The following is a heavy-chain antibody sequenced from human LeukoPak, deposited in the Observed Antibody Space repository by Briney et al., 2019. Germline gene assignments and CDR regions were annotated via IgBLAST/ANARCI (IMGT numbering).Heavy chain of an antibody. CDR2: IYYSGST. CDR1: GGSISRYY. J-gene: IGHJ3*02. V-gene: IGHV4-59*12. D-gene: IGHD3-9*01. Sequence: SETLSLTCAVSGGSISRYYWSWIRQPPGKGPEWIGNIYYSGSTNYNLSLKSRVTISVDTSKNQFSLKLSAVTAADTAVYYCARGRYFDWLFRPHDAFDIWGQGTMVTVSS. CDR3: ARGRYFDWLFRPHDAFDI.